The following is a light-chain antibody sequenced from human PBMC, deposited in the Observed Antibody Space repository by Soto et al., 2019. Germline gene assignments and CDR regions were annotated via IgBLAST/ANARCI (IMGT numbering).Light chain of an antibody. V-gene: IGKV1-27*01. CDR2: AAS. CDR3: QKYNSAPRT. Sequence: ESQVTHSPSSLSASVWDRATITGRASQSSINYLDGYQQTPGKAPKLLIYAASTLQSGVPSRFSGSGSGTYFTLTISSLKTEDVAHYYCQKYNSAPRTLGHRTKL. J-gene: IGKJ1*01. CDR1: QSSINY.